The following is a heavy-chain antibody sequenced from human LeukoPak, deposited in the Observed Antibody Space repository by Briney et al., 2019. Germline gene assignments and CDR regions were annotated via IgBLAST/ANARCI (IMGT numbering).Heavy chain of an antibody. J-gene: IGHJ6*02. CDR3: ARLASSSWPLYYYYGMDV. CDR2: MNPNSANT. D-gene: IGHD6-13*01. CDR1: GYTFTSYD. Sequence: GASVKVSCEASGYTFTSYDINWVRQATGQGLEWMGWMNPNSANTGYAQKFQGRVTMTRNTSISTAYMELSSLRSEDTAVYYCARLASSSWPLYYYYGMDVWGQGTTVTVSS. V-gene: IGHV1-8*01.